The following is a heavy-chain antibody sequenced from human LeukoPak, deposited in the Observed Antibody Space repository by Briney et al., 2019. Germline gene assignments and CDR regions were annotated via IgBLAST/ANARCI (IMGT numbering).Heavy chain of an antibody. CDR3: ARQTGSGLFILP. Sequence: SETLSLTCTVSGGSISRSRDYWGWIRQPPGKGLEWIGSIYYSGSTYSNPSLKSRVTISGDTSKNRFSLKLTSVTAADTAVYYCARQTGSGLFILPGGQGTLVTVSS. D-gene: IGHD3/OR15-3a*01. CDR2: IYYSGST. V-gene: IGHV4-39*01. J-gene: IGHJ4*02. CDR1: GGSISRSRDY.